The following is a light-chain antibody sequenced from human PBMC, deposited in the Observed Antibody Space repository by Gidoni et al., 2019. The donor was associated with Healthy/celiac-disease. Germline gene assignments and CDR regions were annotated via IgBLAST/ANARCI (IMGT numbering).Light chain of an antibody. Sequence: QSALTQPPSASGSPVQSVTISCTGTSSDVGGYNYVSWYQQHPGKAPKLMIYEVSKRPSGVPDRFSGSKSGNTASLTVSGLQAEDEADYYGSSYAGSNNFLYVCGTGTKVTVL. CDR1: SSDVGGYNY. V-gene: IGLV2-8*01. J-gene: IGLJ1*01. CDR3: SSYAGSNNFLYV. CDR2: EVS.